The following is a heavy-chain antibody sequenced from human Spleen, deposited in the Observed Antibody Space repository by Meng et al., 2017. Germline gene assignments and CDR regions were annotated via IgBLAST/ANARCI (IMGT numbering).Heavy chain of an antibody. Sequence: SVKVSCKALGGIFSNYVIGWVRQAPGQGLEWMGGINAVFGTTNYAQRFQGRVTITADDSTSTAYMELNSLTSADTAVYYCGRPHAPGNGHYAMDVWGQGTAVTVSS. D-gene: IGHD2-8*01. CDR3: GRPHAPGNGHYAMDV. CDR1: GGIFSNYV. V-gene: IGHV1-69*13. J-gene: IGHJ6*02. CDR2: INAVFGTT.